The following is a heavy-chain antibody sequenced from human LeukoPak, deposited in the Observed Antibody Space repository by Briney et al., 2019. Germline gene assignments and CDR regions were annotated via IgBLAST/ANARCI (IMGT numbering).Heavy chain of an antibody. Sequence: PGGSLRLSCAASGFTFSSYAMSWVRQAPGKGLEWVSAISGSGGSTYYADSVKGRFTISRDNSKNTLYLQMNSLRAEDTAVYYCARDRRYYYESGGTDVWGQGTTVTVSS. D-gene: IGHD3-10*01. J-gene: IGHJ6*02. CDR2: ISGSGGST. CDR1: GFTFSSYA. V-gene: IGHV3-23*01. CDR3: ARDRRYYYESGGTDV.